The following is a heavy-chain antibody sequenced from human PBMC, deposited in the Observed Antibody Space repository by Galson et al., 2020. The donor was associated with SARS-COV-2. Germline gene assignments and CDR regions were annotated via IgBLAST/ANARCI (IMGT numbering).Heavy chain of an antibody. CDR3: AKEGGSYAYYYYGLDV. D-gene: IGHD3-16*01. V-gene: IGHV3-30*18. J-gene: IGHJ6*02. CDR2: ISYDAGNK. Sequence: GGSLRLSCVASGFPFGSYGMPWVRQAPGKGLEWVALISYDAGNKYYGDSVKGRFTISRDNSKNSLYLQLNSLRAEDTAVYYCAKEGGSYAYYYYGLDVWGLGTTVTVSS. CDR1: GFPFGSYG.